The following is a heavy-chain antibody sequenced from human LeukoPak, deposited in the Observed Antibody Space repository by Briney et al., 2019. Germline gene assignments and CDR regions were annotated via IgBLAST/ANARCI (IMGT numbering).Heavy chain of an antibody. CDR1: GGAFSSYA. D-gene: IGHD2-2*01. Sequence: GASVKVSCKASGGAFSSYAISWVRQAPGQGLEWMGGIIPIFGTANYAQKFQGRVTITADESTSTAYMELSSLRYEDTAVYYCARSRRLGVVPADTPRYYYMDVWGKGTTVTVSS. J-gene: IGHJ6*03. V-gene: IGHV1-69*01. CDR3: ARSRRLGVVPADTPRYYYMDV. CDR2: IIPIFGTA.